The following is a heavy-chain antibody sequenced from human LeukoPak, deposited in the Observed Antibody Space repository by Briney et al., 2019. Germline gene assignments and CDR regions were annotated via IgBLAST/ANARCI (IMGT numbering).Heavy chain of an antibody. CDR2: ISSSDNTL. J-gene: IGHJ4*02. CDR3: ARRSMTRQQIVVAGVDY. V-gene: IGHV3-48*02. CDR1: GFTFTGYW. D-gene: IGHD6-19*01. Sequence: GGSLRLSCAASGFTFTGYWMSWVRQAPGKGLEWVSYISSSDNTLYYADSVKGRFTISRDNAKNSLYLQMNSLRDEDTAVYYCARRSMTRQQIVVAGVDYWGQGTLVTVSS.